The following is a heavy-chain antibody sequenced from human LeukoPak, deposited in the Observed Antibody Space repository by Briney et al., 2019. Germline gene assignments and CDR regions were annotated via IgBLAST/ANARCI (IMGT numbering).Heavy chain of an antibody. J-gene: IGHJ3*02. CDR1: GFTFSSYG. D-gene: IGHD5-18*01. CDR2: ISGSGGST. CDR3: ARARSSYGYGDAFDI. Sequence: GGTLRLSCAASGFTFSSYGMSWVRQAPGKGLEWVSAISGSGGSTYYADSVKGRFTMSRDNAKKSLFLQMNSLRAEDTAVYYCARARSSYGYGDAFDIWGQGTMVTVSS. V-gene: IGHV3-23*01.